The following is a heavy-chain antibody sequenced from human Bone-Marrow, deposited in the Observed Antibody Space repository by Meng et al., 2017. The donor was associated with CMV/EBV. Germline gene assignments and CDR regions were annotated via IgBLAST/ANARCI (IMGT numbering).Heavy chain of an antibody. CDR2: IKQDGSEK. Sequence: GESLKISCAASGFTFSSYWMSWVRQAPGKGLEWVANIKQDGSEKYYVDSVKGRFTISRDNAKNSLYLQMNSLRAEDTAVDYCARVGGSRFLEWLSHWYFDLWGRGTLVTVSS. CDR1: GFTFSSYW. J-gene: IGHJ2*01. V-gene: IGHV3-7*01. CDR3: ARVGGSRFLEWLSHWYFDL. D-gene: IGHD3-3*01.